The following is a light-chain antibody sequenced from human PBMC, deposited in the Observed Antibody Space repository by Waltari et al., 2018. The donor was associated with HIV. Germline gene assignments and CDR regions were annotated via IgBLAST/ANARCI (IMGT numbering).Light chain of an antibody. CDR3: CSYAGSHTPWV. Sequence: QSALTQPRSVTGSPGQSVTISCTGPSSYVGGYNYVSWYQQHPGKAPKLIIYDVSKRPSGVPDRFSGSKSGNTASLTISGLQAEDEVHYYCCSYAGSHTPWVFGGGTKVTVL. CDR1: SSYVGGYNY. V-gene: IGLV2-11*01. J-gene: IGLJ3*02. CDR2: DVS.